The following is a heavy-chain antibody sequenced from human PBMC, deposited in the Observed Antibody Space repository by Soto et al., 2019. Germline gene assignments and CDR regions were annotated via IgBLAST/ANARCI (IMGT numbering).Heavy chain of an antibody. CDR3: ARDRRSGTYNYNWFDP. J-gene: IGHJ5*02. Sequence: PSQTLSLTCAISGDSVSSNSASWNLIRQSPSRGLEWLGGTYYRSKWYTDYAVSVKSRISINPDTSKNQLSLQLDSVTPEDTAVYYCARDRRSGTYNYNWFDPWGQGTLVTVS. D-gene: IGHD1-26*01. V-gene: IGHV6-1*01. CDR1: GDSVSSNSAS. CDR2: TYYRSKWYT.